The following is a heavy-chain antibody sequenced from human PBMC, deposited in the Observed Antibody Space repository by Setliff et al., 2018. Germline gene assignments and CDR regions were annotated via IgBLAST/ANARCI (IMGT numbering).Heavy chain of an antibody. CDR1: GFTFSSHG. V-gene: IGHV3-23*01. CDR3: ARRGGTAGARAFDI. Sequence: GGSLRLSCAASGFTFSSHGMSWVRQAPAKGLEWVSTVTDTGGRTYYPDSVKGRFTISRDNSKNTLYLQMNSLRAEDTALYYCARRGGTAGARAFDIWGQGTMVTVSS. J-gene: IGHJ3*02. CDR2: VTDTGGRT. D-gene: IGHD6-19*01.